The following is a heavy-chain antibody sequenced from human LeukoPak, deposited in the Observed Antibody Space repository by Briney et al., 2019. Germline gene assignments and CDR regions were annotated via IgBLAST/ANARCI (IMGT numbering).Heavy chain of an antibody. V-gene: IGHV3-23*01. CDR3: AEDPGYQVVYCFDY. Sequence: GGSLRLSCAASGFTFSTYWMHWVRQAPGKGLEWVSGISGSGGSTDYADSVKGRFTISRDNSKNTLYLQMNSLRVEDTAVYYCAEDPGYQVVYCFDYWGQGTLVTVSS. J-gene: IGHJ4*02. CDR1: GFTFSTYW. CDR2: ISGSGGST. D-gene: IGHD2-2*01.